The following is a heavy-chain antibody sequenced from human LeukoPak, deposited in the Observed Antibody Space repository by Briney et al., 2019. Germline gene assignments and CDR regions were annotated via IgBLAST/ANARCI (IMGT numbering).Heavy chain of an antibody. CDR1: GYTFTSYD. CDR2: MNPNSGNT. D-gene: IGHD3-10*01. CDR3: ARVPYGNYHYYYMDV. Sequence: ASVKVSCKASGYTFTSYDINWERQAAGQGLEWMGWMNPNSGNTGYAQKFQGRVTMTRCTSITTAYMELSSLRAEDTAVYFCARVPYGNYHYYYMDVWGKGTTVTVSS. V-gene: IGHV1-8*01. J-gene: IGHJ6*03.